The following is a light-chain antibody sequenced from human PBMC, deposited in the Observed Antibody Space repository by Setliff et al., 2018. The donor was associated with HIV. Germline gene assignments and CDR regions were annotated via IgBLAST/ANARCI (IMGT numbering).Light chain of an antibody. CDR2: DVD. CDR1: TSDIGAFNS. V-gene: IGLV2-14*03. Sequence: QSALTQPAAVSGSPGQSITISCPGTTSDIGAFNSVSWYQQHPGKAPKHMIYDVDNRPSEISDRFSGSKSGTTASLTISGLQAEDEADYYCPSFTSSSTYVFGTGTKVTV. J-gene: IGLJ1*01. CDR3: PSFTSSSTYV.